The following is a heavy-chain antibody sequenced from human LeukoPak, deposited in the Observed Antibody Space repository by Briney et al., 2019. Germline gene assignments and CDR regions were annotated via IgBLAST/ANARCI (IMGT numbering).Heavy chain of an antibody. CDR3: ARKGATTSAPHFDC. CDR1: GFTFSSYS. D-gene: IGHD5-12*01. V-gene: IGHV3-21*01. Sequence: GGSLRLSCAASGFTFSSYSMNWVRQAPGKGLEWVSSISSSSSYIHYADSMKGRFTISRDNAKDSLYLQMNSLRAEDTAVYYCARKGATTSAPHFDCWGQGTLVTVSS. CDR2: ISSSSSYI. J-gene: IGHJ4*02.